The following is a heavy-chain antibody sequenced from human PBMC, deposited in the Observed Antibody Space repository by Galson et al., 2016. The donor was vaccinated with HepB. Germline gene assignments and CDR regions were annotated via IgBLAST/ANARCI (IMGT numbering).Heavy chain of an antibody. CDR2: ISGSGGST. CDR1: EFTFSSYA. Sequence: SLRLSCAASEFTFSSYAMSWVRQAPGKGLEWVSAISGSGGSTYYADSVKGRFTISRDNSKNTLYLQMNSLRAEDTALYYCARFDYGDYNDAFDIWGQGTMVTVSS. CDR3: ARFDYGDYNDAFDI. V-gene: IGHV3-23*01. J-gene: IGHJ3*02. D-gene: IGHD4-17*01.